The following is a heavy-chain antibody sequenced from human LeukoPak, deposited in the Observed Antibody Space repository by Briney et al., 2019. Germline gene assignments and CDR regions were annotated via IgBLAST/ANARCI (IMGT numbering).Heavy chain of an antibody. D-gene: IGHD2-2*01. CDR2: IYSGGST. Sequence: GGSLRLSCAASGFTVSSNYMSWVRQAPGKGLEWVSVIYSGGSTYYADSVKGRFTISRDNSKNTPYLQMNSLRAEDTAVYYCARDPADIVVVPAARVDVWGKGTTVTVSS. J-gene: IGHJ6*04. CDR3: ARDPADIVVVPAARVDV. V-gene: IGHV3-66*02. CDR1: GFTVSSNY.